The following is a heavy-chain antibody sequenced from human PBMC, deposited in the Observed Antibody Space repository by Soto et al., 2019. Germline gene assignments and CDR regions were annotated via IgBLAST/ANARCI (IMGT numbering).Heavy chain of an antibody. CDR1: GFTFSNAW. CDR3: TPDIVATVIYYYGMDV. J-gene: IGHJ6*02. V-gene: IGHV3-15*07. CDR2: IKSKTDSGTT. D-gene: IGHD5-12*01. Sequence: GSLRLSCAASGFTFSNAWMNWVRQAPGKVLEWVGRIKSKTDSGTTDYAAPVKGRFTISRDDSKNTLYLRMNSLKTEDTAVYYCTPDIVATVIYYYGMDVWGQGTTVTVSS.